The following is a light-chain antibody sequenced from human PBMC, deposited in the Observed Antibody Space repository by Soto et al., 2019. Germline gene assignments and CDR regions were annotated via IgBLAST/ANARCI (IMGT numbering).Light chain of an antibody. CDR2: WAS. Sequence: DIVMTQSPDSLAVSLGERATINCKSSQSVLYSSNNNNYLAWYQQKPGQPPKLLIYWASTRESGVPDRFSGSGSGTDFTLTISSLRAEDVAVYYCQQYYSAPLTFGQGTKVEIK. V-gene: IGKV4-1*01. CDR3: QQYYSAPLT. J-gene: IGKJ1*01. CDR1: QSVLYSSNNNNY.